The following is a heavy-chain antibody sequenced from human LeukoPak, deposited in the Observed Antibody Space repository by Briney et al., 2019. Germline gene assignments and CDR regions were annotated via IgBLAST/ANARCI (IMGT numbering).Heavy chain of an antibody. V-gene: IGHV4-34*01. J-gene: IGHJ4*02. Sequence: SETLSLTCAVYGGSFSGYYWSWIRQPPGKGLEWIGEINHSGSTNYNPSLKSRVTISVDTSKNQFSLKLSSVTAADTAVYYCASITGTTRWGQGTLVTVS. D-gene: IGHD1-7*01. CDR1: GGSFSGYY. CDR2: INHSGST. CDR3: ASITGTTR.